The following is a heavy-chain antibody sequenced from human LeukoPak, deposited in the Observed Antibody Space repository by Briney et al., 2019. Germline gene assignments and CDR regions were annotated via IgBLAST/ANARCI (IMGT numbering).Heavy chain of an antibody. CDR1: GFTFSSYS. CDR3: ARDSTFDY. V-gene: IGHV3-21*01. J-gene: IGHJ4*02. Sequence: GGSLRLSXAASGFTFSSYSMNWVRQAPGKGLEWVSSISSSSSYIYYADSVKGRFTITRDNAKNSLYLHMNSLRAEDTAVYYCARDSTFDYWGQGTLVTVSS. D-gene: IGHD2-2*01. CDR2: ISSSSSYI.